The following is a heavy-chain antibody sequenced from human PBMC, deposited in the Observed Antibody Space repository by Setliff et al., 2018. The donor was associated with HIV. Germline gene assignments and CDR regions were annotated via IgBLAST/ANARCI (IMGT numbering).Heavy chain of an antibody. V-gene: IGHV3-21*01. D-gene: IGHD1-26*01. Sequence: PGGSLRLSCAASGFTFSTSNMNWVRQAPGKGLEWVSSISSSSTYVYYADSVKGRFTVSRDNAKNSLYLQMNSLRAEDTAVYYCAAVFTGEPGRSLDYWGQGTPVTVSS. CDR3: AAVFTGEPGRSLDY. CDR1: GFTFSTSN. CDR2: ISSSSTYV. J-gene: IGHJ4*02.